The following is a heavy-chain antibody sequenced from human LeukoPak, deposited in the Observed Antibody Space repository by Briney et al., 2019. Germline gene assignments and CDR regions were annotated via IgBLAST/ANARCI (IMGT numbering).Heavy chain of an antibody. J-gene: IGHJ3*02. V-gene: IGHV1-58*01. Sequence: ASVKVSCKASGFTFTSSAVQWVRQARGQRLEWIGWIVVGSGNTNYAQKFQERVTITRDMSTSTAYMELSSLRSEDTAVYYCAAGEMIVVVIDAFDIWGQGTMVTVSS. CDR2: IVVGSGNT. CDR3: AAGEMIVVVIDAFDI. CDR1: GFTFTSSA. D-gene: IGHD3-22*01.